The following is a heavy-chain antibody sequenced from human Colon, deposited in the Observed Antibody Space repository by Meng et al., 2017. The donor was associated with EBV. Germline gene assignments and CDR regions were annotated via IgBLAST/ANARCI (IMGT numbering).Heavy chain of an antibody. CDR1: GTSIGTSNW. J-gene: IGHJ5*02. V-gene: IGHV4-4*02. CDR3: ARDGGVTHIP. CDR2: IYHNGQT. Sequence: GRRQGSGPGLGKPSGTLSLTCAVSGTSIGTSNWWSWIRQSPGEGLEWIGAIYHNGQTNYNPSLKSRVSMSVDESKNEFSLNLKSVTAADTAVYYCARDGGVTHIPWGQGVLVTISS. D-gene: IGHD2-8*02.